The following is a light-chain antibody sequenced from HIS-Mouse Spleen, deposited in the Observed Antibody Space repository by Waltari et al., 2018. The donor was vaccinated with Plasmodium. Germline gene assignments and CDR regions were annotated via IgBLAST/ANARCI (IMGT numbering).Light chain of an antibody. CDR2: EDR. CDR3: YSTDSSGNHRV. V-gene: IGLV3-10*01. CDR1: ALPKKKY. J-gene: IGLJ3*02. Sequence: SYELTQPPSVSVSPGQTARITCSGDALPKKKYHYWYQQKSGQAPVLVIYEDRKRPSGIPERFSGSSSGTMATLTISGAQVEDEADYYCYSTDSSGNHRVFGGGTKLTVL.